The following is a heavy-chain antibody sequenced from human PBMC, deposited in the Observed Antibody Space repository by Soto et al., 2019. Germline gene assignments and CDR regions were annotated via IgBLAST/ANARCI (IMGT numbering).Heavy chain of an antibody. D-gene: IGHD3-9*01. CDR3: ARHFDWLETQFDY. CDR1: GGSISSYY. J-gene: IGHJ4*01. V-gene: IGHV4-59*08. Sequence: SETLSLTCTVSGGSISSYYWSWIRQPPGKGLEWIGYIYYSGSTNYNPSLKSRVTISVDTSKNQFSLKLSSVTAADTAVYYCARHFDWLETQFDYWGQGTLVTVSS. CDR2: IYYSGST.